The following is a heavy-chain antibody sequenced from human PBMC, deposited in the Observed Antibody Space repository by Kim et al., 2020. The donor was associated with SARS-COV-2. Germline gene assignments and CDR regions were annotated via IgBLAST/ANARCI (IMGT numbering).Heavy chain of an antibody. J-gene: IGHJ4*02. Sequence: PYLKRRVTIAVDKCENQFSLKLSSVTAADTAVYYCARSITIIGVGITFDYWGQGTLVTVSS. D-gene: IGHD3-3*01. V-gene: IGHV4-4*02. CDR3: ARSITIIGVGITFDY.